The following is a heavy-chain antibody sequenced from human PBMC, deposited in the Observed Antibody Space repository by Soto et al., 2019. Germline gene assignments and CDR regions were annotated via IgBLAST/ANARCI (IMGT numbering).Heavy chain of an antibody. Sequence: QVQLQESGPGLVKPSETLSLTCTVSGGSISSYYWSWIRQPPGKGLEWIGYIYYRGSTNYNPSLXSXVXIXLDTSKNQFSLKLSSVTAADTAVYYCARRYGSCFDYWGQGTLVTVSS. J-gene: IGHJ4*02. CDR1: GGSISSYY. CDR2: IYYRGST. CDR3: ARRYGSCFDY. D-gene: IGHD5-18*01. V-gene: IGHV4-59*08.